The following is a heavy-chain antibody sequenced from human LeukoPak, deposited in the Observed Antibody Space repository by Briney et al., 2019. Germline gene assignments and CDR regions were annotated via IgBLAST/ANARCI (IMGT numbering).Heavy chain of an antibody. CDR2: ISAYNGNT. D-gene: IGHD2-21*01. CDR3: ARSRDWSRSHYYYYMDV. V-gene: IGHV1-18*01. J-gene: IGHJ6*03. Sequence: ASVKVSCKASGYTFTSYGISWVRQAPGQGLEWMGWISAYNGNTNYAQKLQGRVTMTTDTSTSTAYMELRSLRSDDTAVYYCARSRDWSRSHYYYYMDVWGKGTTVTVSS. CDR1: GYTFTSYG.